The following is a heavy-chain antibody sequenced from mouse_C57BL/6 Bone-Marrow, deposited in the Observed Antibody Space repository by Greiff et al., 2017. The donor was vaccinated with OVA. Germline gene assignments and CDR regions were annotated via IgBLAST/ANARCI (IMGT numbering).Heavy chain of an antibody. Sequence: DVQLQESGAELVKPGASVKLSCTASGFNIKDYYMHWVKQRTEQGLEWIGRIDPEDGETKYAPKFQGKATITADTSSNTAYLQLSSLTSEDTAVYYCARGITTVVAPGAMDYWGQGTSVTVSS. CDR1: GFNIKDYY. V-gene: IGHV14-2*01. J-gene: IGHJ4*01. CDR3: ARGITTVVAPGAMDY. CDR2: IDPEDGET. D-gene: IGHD1-1*01.